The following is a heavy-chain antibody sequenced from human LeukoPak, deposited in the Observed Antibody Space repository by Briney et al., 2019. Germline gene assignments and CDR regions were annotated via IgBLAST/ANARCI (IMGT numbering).Heavy chain of an antibody. D-gene: IGHD3-9*01. J-gene: IGHJ4*02. CDR3: AHRNYDILTGYYPFDY. Sequence: SGPTLVKPTQTLTLTCSFSGFSLSTSGVGVGWIRQPPGKALEWLALIYWDDDKRYSPSLKSRLTITKDTSKNQVVLTMTNMDPVDTATYYCAHRNYDILTGYYPFDYWGQGTLVTVSS. CDR2: IYWDDDK. CDR1: GFSLSTSGVG. V-gene: IGHV2-5*02.